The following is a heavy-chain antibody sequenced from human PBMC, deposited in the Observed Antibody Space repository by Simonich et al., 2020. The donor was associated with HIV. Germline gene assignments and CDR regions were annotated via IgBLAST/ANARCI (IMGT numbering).Heavy chain of an antibody. CDR2: VRPKNGGK. Sequence: QVHLVQSGAEVKKPGASVTVSCKASGYTFTNYYIHWVRQAPGKGLGWRGRVRPKNGGKDDPQKCQGGVTMTRYTSISTAYMELTRLRSEDTAVYYCARGPPFYSSSSKAWFDPWGQGTLVTVSS. V-gene: IGHV1-2*06. J-gene: IGHJ5*02. CDR1: GYTFTNYY. D-gene: IGHD6-6*01. CDR3: ARGPPFYSSSSKAWFDP.